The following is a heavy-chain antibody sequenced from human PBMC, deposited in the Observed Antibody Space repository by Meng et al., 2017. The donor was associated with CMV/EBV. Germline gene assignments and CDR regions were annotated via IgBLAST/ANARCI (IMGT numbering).Heavy chain of an antibody. CDR3: ARDSAVAGVVDY. V-gene: IGHV4-39*07. J-gene: IGHJ4*02. D-gene: IGHD6-19*01. CDR2: IYYSGGT. Sequence: QLPVQELGPGLVKLSETLAHTCTVSGGSISSSSYYWGWIRQPPGKGLWWIGSIYYSGGTYYNPSLKSRVTISVDTSKNQFSLKLSSVTAADTAVYYCARDSAVAGVVDYWGQGTLVTVSS. CDR1: GGSISSSSYY.